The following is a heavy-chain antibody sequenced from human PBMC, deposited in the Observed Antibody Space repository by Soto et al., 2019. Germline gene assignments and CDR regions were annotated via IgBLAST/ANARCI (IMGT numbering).Heavy chain of an antibody. CDR1: GGTFSSYT. V-gene: IGHV1-69*08. D-gene: IGHD5-12*01. J-gene: IGHJ4*02. CDR3: ARDPSACDLPAH. Sequence: QVQLVQSGAEVKKPGSSVKVSCKASGGTFSSYTISWVRQAPGQGLEWMGRIIPILGIANYAQKFQGRVTITADKSTSTAYMDLSSLSSEATAVYYGARDPSACDLPAHWGQGPLVTVSS. CDR2: IIPILGIA.